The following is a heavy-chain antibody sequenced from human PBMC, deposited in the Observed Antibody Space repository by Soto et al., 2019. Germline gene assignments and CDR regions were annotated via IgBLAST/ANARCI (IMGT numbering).Heavy chain of an antibody. CDR1: GFTFTSSA. CDR2: IVVGSGNT. J-gene: IGHJ6*02. D-gene: IGHD2-2*01. V-gene: IGHV1-58*01. CDR3: AAALVPADYYYYGMDV. Sequence: SVKVSCKASGFTFTSSAVQWVRQARGQRLEWIGWIVVGSGNTNYAQKFQERVTITRDMSTSTAYMELSSLRSEDTAVYYCAAALVPADYYYYGMDVWGQGTTVTVS.